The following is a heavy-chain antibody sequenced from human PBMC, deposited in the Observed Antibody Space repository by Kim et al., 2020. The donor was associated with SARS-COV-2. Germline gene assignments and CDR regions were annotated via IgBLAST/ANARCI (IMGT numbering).Heavy chain of an antibody. CDR2: VSGSGGST. V-gene: IGHV3-23*01. D-gene: IGHD2-2*02. CDR3: ATGYGRSLYYFDY. J-gene: IGHJ4*02. Sequence: GGSLRLSCVASGFSFNSYAMTWVRQAPGKGLEWVSVVSGSGGSTYYADSVKGRFTISRDNSKSTLYLQMNSLRAEDTAVYYCATGYGRSLYYFDYWGQGTLVTVSS. CDR1: GFSFNSYA.